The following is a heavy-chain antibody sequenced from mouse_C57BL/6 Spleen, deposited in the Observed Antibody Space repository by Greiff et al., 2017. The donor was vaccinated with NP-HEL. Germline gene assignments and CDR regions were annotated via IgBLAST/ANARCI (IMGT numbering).Heavy chain of an antibody. CDR3: AMGPIYDGYVDY. V-gene: IGHV1-74*01. J-gene: IGHJ2*01. CDR1: GYTFTSYS. D-gene: IGHD2-3*01. Sequence: QVHVMQPGAELVKPGASVKVSCTASGYTFTSYSMHWVQQSPGQGLEWIGRIHPSASDTNYNHKFKGKATLTVDKSSSTAYMQLSSLTSEDSAVYYCAMGPIYDGYVDYWGKGTTLTVSS. CDR2: IHPSASDT.